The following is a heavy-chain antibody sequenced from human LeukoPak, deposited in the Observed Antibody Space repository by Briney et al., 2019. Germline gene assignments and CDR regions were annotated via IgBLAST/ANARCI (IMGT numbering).Heavy chain of an antibody. CDR1: GGSISSYY. CDR3: ARIPYYYDSSEGPAFDY. D-gene: IGHD3-22*01. J-gene: IGHJ4*02. Sequence: PSETLSLTCTVSGGSISSYYWSWIRQPPGKGLEWIGYIYYSGSTNYNPSLKSRVTISVDTSKNQFSLKLSSVTAADTAVYYCARIPYYYDSSEGPAFDYWGQGTLVTVSS. V-gene: IGHV4-59*01. CDR2: IYYSGST.